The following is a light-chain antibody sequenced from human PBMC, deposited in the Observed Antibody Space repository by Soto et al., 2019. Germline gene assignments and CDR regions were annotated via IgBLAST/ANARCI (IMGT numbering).Light chain of an antibody. CDR1: SSDVGGYNY. CDR3: SSYTSSNNWV. Sequence: QSALTQPASVSGSPGQSITISCTGTSSDVGGYNYVSWYQQHPGKAPKVMIYEVNNRPSGVSNRFSGSKSGNTASLTISGLQAEDEADYYCSSYTSSNNWVFGGGTKLTVL. J-gene: IGLJ3*02. V-gene: IGLV2-14*01. CDR2: EVN.